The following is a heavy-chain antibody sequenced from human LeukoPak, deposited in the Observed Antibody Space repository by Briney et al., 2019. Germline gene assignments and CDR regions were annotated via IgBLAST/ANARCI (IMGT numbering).Heavy chain of an antibody. Sequence: GGSLRLSCAASGFTFSSYWMSWVRQAPGKGLEWVSAISGSGGNTYYADSVKGRFTISRDNSENTLYLQMNSLSAEDTAVYYCAKFTYSGSYVAFDIWGQGTMVTVSS. D-gene: IGHD1-26*01. CDR2: ISGSGGNT. CDR1: GFTFSSYW. V-gene: IGHV3-23*01. J-gene: IGHJ3*02. CDR3: AKFTYSGSYVAFDI.